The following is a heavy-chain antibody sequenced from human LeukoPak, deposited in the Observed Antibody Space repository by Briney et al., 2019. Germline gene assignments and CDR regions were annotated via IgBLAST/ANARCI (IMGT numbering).Heavy chain of an antibody. CDR2: IYYSGST. D-gene: IGHD1-26*01. CDR1: GGSISSSSYY. Sequence: PSETLSLTCTVSGGSISSSSYYWGWIRQPPGKGLKWIGSIYYSGSTYYNPSLKSRVTISVDTSKNQFSLKLSSVTAADTAVYYCARRGWIIVGATPYDYWGQGTLVTVSS. CDR3: ARRGWIIVGATPYDY. V-gene: IGHV4-39*01. J-gene: IGHJ4*02.